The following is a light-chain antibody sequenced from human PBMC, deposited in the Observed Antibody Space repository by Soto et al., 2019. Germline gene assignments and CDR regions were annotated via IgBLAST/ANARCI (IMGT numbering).Light chain of an antibody. CDR2: DVS. Sequence: DIQLTQSASTVSEYVGDSVTITCRASQSITTWLAWYQQRSGKAPKLLIYDVSSLQSGVPSRFSGSGSGTEFTLTISSLQPEDFATYYCQQSYSTPITFGQGTRLEIK. CDR3: QQSYSTPIT. J-gene: IGKJ5*01. V-gene: IGKV1-5*01. CDR1: QSITTW.